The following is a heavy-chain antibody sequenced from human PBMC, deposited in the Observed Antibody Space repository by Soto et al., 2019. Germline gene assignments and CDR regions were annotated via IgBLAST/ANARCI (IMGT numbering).Heavy chain of an antibody. CDR3: ARDLGGTGGGAFDI. CDR2: ISSSSYI. CDR1: GFTFSSYS. J-gene: IGHJ3*02. Sequence: GGSLRLSCAASGFTFSSYSMNWVRQAPGKGLEWVSSISSSSYIYYADSVKGRFTISRDNAKNSLYLQMNSLRAEDTAVYYCARDLGGTGGGAFDIWGQGTMVTVSS. V-gene: IGHV3-21*01. D-gene: IGHD3-16*01.